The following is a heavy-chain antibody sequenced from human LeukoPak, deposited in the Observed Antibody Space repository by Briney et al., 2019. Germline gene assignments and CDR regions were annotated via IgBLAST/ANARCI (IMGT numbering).Heavy chain of an antibody. CDR1: GGSIRSYY. J-gene: IGHJ3*02. Sequence: SETLSLTCTVSGGSIRSYYWSWIRQPPGKGLEWIGYIYFSGSTSYNPSLKSRVTISVDRSKNQFSLKLSSVTAADTAVYYCARIYGRGAFDIWGQGTMVTVSS. D-gene: IGHD5-12*01. CDR2: IYFSGST. V-gene: IGHV4-59*12. CDR3: ARIYGRGAFDI.